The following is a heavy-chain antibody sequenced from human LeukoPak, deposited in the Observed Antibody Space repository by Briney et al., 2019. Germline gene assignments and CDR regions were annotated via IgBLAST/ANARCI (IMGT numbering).Heavy chain of an antibody. CDR3: VIGVGWQPDY. CDR2: IYKIGTT. Sequence: SETLSLACTVFGDSVTGYYLNWVRQPPGKGLEWIGHIYKIGTTNYNPSLKSRLTISADTSKNQFSLKLRSVTAADTAVYYCVIGVGWQPDYWGQGALVTVSS. J-gene: IGHJ4*02. CDR1: GDSVTGYY. V-gene: IGHV4-59*02. D-gene: IGHD2-15*01.